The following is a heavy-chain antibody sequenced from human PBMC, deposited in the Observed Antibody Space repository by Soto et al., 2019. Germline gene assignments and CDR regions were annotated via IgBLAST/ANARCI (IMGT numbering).Heavy chain of an antibody. Sequence: SGPTLAKPTQPLTLTCTFSRFSLSTSGGGVGWIRQPPGKSLELHTLIYWNDDKRYSPYLKRRLTITKDTSKNQVVLTMSNMEPVDTATYYCAHRLTVVVVPAAIEEGFDPWGQGTLVTVSS. V-gene: IGHV2-5*01. CDR1: RFSLSTSGGG. CDR3: AHRLTVVVVPAAIEEGFDP. J-gene: IGHJ5*02. D-gene: IGHD2-2*02. CDR2: IYWNDDK.